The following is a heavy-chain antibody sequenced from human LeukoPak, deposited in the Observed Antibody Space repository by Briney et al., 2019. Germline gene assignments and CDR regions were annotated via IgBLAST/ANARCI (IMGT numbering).Heavy chain of an antibody. V-gene: IGHV3-30*02. CDR1: GFTFSSYG. D-gene: IGHD3-10*01. CDR2: IRYDGSNK. CDR3: AKDGSGSYYYFDY. Sequence: GGSLRLSCAASGFTFSSYGTHWVRQAPGKGLEWVAFIRYDGSNKYYADSVKGRFTISRDNSKNTLYLQMNSLRAEDTAVYYCAKDGSGSYYYFDYWGQGTLVTVSS. J-gene: IGHJ4*02.